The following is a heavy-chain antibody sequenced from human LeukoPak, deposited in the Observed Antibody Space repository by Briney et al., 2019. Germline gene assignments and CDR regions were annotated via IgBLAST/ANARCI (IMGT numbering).Heavy chain of an antibody. V-gene: IGHV1-2*02. CDR2: INLNNGDI. J-gene: IGHJ5*02. D-gene: IGHD2-21*01. Sequence: ASVKVSCKASGYSFTDYYKHWVRQAPGQGLEWMGWINLNNGDIKSAQKFQGRVTMTRDTSITTVYMEVSWLTSDDTAIYYCARADRLHGGPYLIGPWGQGTLVTVSS. CDR3: ARADRLHGGPYLIGP. CDR1: GYSFTDYY.